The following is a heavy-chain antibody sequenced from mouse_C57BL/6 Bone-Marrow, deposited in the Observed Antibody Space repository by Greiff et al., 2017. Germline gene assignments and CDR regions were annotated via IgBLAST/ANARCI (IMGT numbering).Heavy chain of an antibody. V-gene: IGHV1-80*01. D-gene: IGHD1-1*01. Sequence: VKLQQSGAELVKPGASVKISCKASGYAFSSYWMNWVKQRPGKGLEWIGQIYPGDGDTNYNGKFKGKATLTADKSSSTASMQLSSLTSEDSAVYFCARITTVVATSDYYAMDYWGQGTSVTVSS. CDR2: IYPGDGDT. CDR1: GYAFSSYW. CDR3: ARITTVVATSDYYAMDY. J-gene: IGHJ4*01.